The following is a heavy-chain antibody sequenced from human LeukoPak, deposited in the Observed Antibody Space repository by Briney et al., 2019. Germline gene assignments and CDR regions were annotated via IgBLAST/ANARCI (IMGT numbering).Heavy chain of an antibody. V-gene: IGHV3-7*03. J-gene: IGHJ6*02. D-gene: IGHD3-16*01. Sequence: GGSLRLSCAGSGFIFNNAWMSWVRQAPGKGLEWVASINHNGNVNYYVDSVKGRFTISRDNAKNSLYLQMSNLRAEDTAVYFCARGGGLDVWGQGATVTVSS. CDR2: INHNGNVN. CDR3: ARGGGLDV. CDR1: GFIFNNAW.